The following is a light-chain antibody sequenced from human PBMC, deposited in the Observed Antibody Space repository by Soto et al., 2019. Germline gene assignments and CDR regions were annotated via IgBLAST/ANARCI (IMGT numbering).Light chain of an antibody. CDR3: CSNVDGTTYV. V-gene: IGLV2-23*01. Sequence: QSVLTQPASVSGSPGQSITISCTGTSSDVGTYNLVSWSQQHPGKAPKLMIYEGSKWPSGVSNRFSGSKSGHTASLTISGLQAEDEADYYCCSNVDGTTYVFGTGTKLTVL. CDR2: EGS. CDR1: SSDVGTYNL. J-gene: IGLJ1*01.